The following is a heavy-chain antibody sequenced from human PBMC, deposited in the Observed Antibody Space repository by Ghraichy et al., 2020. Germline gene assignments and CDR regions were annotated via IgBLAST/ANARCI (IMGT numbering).Heavy chain of an antibody. CDR2: IYTSGST. J-gene: IGHJ4*02. CDR1: GGSISSYY. Sequence: SETLSLTCTVSGGSISSYYWSWIRQPPGKGLEWIGYIYTSGSTNYNPSLKSRVTISVDTSKNQFSLKLSSVTAADTAVYYCASLISSGWYWYFDYWGQGTLVTVSS. CDR3: ASLISSGWYWYFDY. V-gene: IGHV4-4*09. D-gene: IGHD6-19*01.